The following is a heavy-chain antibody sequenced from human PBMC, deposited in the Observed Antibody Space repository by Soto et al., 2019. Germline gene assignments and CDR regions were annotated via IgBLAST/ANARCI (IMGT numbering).Heavy chain of an antibody. Sequence: PSETLSLTCTVSGGSISSYYWSWIRQPPGKGLEWIGYIYYSGSTNYNPSLKSRVTISVDTSKNQFSLKLGSVTAADTAVYYCARRYGDYFDYWGQGTLVTVSS. CDR2: IYYSGST. CDR3: ARRYGDYFDY. CDR1: GGSISSYY. J-gene: IGHJ4*02. D-gene: IGHD4-17*01. V-gene: IGHV4-59*08.